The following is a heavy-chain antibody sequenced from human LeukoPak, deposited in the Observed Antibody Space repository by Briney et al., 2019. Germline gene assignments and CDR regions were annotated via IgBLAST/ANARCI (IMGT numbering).Heavy chain of an antibody. CDR3: ARQGRVITFGGVIVTTTYY. D-gene: IGHD3-16*02. CDR2: IYYSGST. V-gene: IGHV4-39*01. J-gene: IGHJ4*02. Sequence: SETLSLTCTVPGGSISSSSYYWGWIRQPPGKGLEWIGSIYYSGSTYYNPSLKSRVTISVDTSKNQFSLKLSSVTAADTAVYYCARQGRVITFGGVIVTTTYYWGQGTLVTVSS. CDR1: GGSISSSSYY.